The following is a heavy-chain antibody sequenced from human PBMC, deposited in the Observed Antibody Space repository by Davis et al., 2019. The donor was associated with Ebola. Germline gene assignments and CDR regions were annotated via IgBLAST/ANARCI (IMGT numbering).Heavy chain of an antibody. CDR2: INPNSGGT. V-gene: IGHV1-2*02. CDR3: ARDEWPYYYDSSGYHNWFDP. D-gene: IGHD3-22*01. CDR1: GYTFTGYY. J-gene: IGHJ5*02. Sequence: ASVKVSCKASGYTFTGYYMHWVRQAPGQGLEWMGWINPNSGGTNYAQKFQGRVTMTRDTSISTAYMELSRLRSDDTAVYYCARDEWPYYYDSSGYHNWFDPWGQGTLVTVSS.